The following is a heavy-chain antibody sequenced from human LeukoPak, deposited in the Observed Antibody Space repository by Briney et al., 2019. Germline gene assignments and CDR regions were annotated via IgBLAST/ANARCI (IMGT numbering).Heavy chain of an antibody. CDR2: IYSDGNT. V-gene: IGHV3-66*02. J-gene: IGHJ5*02. D-gene: IGHD5-12*01. CDR1: GFTVSYNY. CDR3: ARGMVATGS. Sequence: GGSLRLSCAASGFTVSYNYMSWVRQAPGKGLEWVSIIYSDGNTYYADSVKGRFTISRDNSENTVDLQMNSLRVEDTAVYYCARGMVATGSWGQGPLVTVSS.